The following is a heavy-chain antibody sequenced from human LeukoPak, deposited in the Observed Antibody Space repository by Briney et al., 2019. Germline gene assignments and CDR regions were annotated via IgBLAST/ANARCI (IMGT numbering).Heavy chain of an antibody. Sequence: GRTLRLSCAASGFPFSSYGMHWVRQAPGKGLEWVARLVYDERCDYANSVKGRFSISRDNSKNTLFLDMSDLRVEDTAVYYCARDLSAAFDFWGQGVLVTVSS. CDR3: ARDLSAAFDF. CDR2: LVYDERC. J-gene: IGHJ4*02. CDR1: GFPFSSYG. V-gene: IGHV3-33*05. D-gene: IGHD6-19*01.